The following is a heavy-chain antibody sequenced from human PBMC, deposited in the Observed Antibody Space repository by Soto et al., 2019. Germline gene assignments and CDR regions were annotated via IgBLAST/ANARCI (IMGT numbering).Heavy chain of an antibody. V-gene: IGHV4-59*01. Sequence: QVQLQESGPGLVKPSETLSLTCTVSGGSISSYYWSWIRQPPGKGLEWIGYIYYSGITNYNPSLKSRDTISVDTSKNQFSLKLSSVTAADTAVYYCARYKSNYYYGMDVWGQGTTVTVS. CDR3: ARYKSNYYYGMDV. D-gene: IGHD1-20*01. CDR1: GGSISSYY. J-gene: IGHJ6*02. CDR2: IYYSGIT.